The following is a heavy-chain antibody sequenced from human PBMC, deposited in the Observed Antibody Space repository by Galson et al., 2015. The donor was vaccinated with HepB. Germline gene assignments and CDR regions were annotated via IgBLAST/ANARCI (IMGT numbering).Heavy chain of an antibody. D-gene: IGHD2-8*01. Sequence: SVKVSCKASGYTFTRYAIHWVRQAPGQRLEWMGWINAGNGITKSSEKFQGRVTITRDTSASTAYMDLSSLRSEDTAVYYCAREFDEYCTNGVCQDARGPRYWGQGTLVTVSS. J-gene: IGHJ4*02. V-gene: IGHV1-3*01. CDR3: AREFDEYCTNGVCQDARGPRY. CDR2: INAGNGIT. CDR1: GYTFTRYA.